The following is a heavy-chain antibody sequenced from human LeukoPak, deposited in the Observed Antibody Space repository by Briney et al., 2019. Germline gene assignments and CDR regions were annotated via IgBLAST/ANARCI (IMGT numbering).Heavy chain of an antibody. CDR3: ARQAYGDYFDL. V-gene: IGHV3-66*04. CDR2: IYSGGST. J-gene: IGHJ2*01. Sequence: GGSLRLSCAASGFTFSSYSMNWVRQAPGKGLEWVSVIYSGGSTYYADSVKGRFTISRDNSKNTLYLQMNSLRAEDTAVYYCARQAYGDYFDLWGRGTLVTVSS. CDR1: GFTFSSYS. D-gene: IGHD4-17*01.